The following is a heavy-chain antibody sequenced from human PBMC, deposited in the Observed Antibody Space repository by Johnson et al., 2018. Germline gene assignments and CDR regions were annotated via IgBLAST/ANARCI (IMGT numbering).Heavy chain of an antibody. CDR1: GGSISNYY. Sequence: QVQLQESGPGLVKPSETLSLTCTVSGGSISNYYWSWIRQPPGKGLEWIGYIYFSGSTNYNPSLKRRVTVSVDTSKNQFSLKLSSVTAAETAVYFCARGGEGYYSTDAFDIWGQGTMVSVSS. CDR3: ARGGEGYYSTDAFDI. CDR2: IYFSGST. J-gene: IGHJ3*02. D-gene: IGHD2-21*01. V-gene: IGHV4-59*01.